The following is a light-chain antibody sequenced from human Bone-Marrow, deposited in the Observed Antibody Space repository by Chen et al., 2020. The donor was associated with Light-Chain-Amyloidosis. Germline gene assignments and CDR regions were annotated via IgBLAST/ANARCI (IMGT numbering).Light chain of an antibody. Sequence: QSALTQPASVSASPGQPITISCTGTGSDVGAYNYVSWYQPHPGKAPRLLIYGVSTRPSGVSDRFSGSKSGNTASLTISGLQAEDETDYFCSSYTTSYSYVFGTGTTVSVL. CDR1: GSDVGAYNY. J-gene: IGLJ1*01. CDR2: GVS. CDR3: SSYTTSYSYV. V-gene: IGLV2-14*03.